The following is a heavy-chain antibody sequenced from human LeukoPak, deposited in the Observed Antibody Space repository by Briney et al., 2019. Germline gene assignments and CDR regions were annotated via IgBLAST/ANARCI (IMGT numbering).Heavy chain of an antibody. J-gene: IGHJ6*02. CDR2: ISYDGSNK. CDR3: ARAEGSSGWYMGYYYYYGMDV. D-gene: IGHD6-19*01. Sequence: GGSLRLSCAASGFTVSSNYMSWVRQAPGKGLEWVAVISYDGSNKYYADSVKGRFTISRDNSKNTLYLQMNSLRAEDTAVYYCARAEGSSGWYMGYYYYYGMDVWGQGTTVTVSS. V-gene: IGHV3-30-3*01. CDR1: GFTVSSNY.